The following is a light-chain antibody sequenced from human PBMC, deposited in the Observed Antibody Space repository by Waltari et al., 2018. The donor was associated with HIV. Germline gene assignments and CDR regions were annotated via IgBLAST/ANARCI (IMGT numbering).Light chain of an antibody. CDR2: AAS. J-gene: IGKJ1*01. Sequence: EIVLTQSPGTLSLSPGERATLSCTASDTVVSNYLAWYRQTPGQAPSLLIYAASRRATGIPDRFSASGSGTDFTLTISRLEPEDFAVYYCHQYGSSPRTFGQGTKVEI. CDR3: HQYGSSPRT. CDR1: DTVVSNY. V-gene: IGKV3-20*01.